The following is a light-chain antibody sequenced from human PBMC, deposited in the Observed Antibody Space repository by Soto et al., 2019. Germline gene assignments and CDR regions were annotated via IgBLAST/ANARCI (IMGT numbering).Light chain of an antibody. Sequence: DIVMTQSPDSLPVSLGESATINCKSSQIVLSNNNNYLAWFQQKPGQPPRLFIYWASTRGSGVPDRFSGSGSGTDFTLTISNVEAEDVAIYYCQQYHSDPITFGQGTRLEIK. J-gene: IGKJ5*01. CDR2: WAS. CDR3: QQYHSDPIT. CDR1: QIVLSNNNNY. V-gene: IGKV4-1*01.